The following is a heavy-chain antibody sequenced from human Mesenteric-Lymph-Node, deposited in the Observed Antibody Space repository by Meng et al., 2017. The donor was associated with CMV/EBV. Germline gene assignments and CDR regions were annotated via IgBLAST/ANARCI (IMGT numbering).Heavy chain of an antibody. Sequence: ASVKVSCKASGYTFTSYGISWVRQAPGQGLEWMGWINPNTGGTTYSQKFQGRVTMTRDTSISTVYMEVTRLRSDDTAVYYCARDWGAYTDYFFDYWGQGTLVTVSS. D-gene: IGHD3-16*01. CDR1: GYTFTSYG. CDR2: INPNTGGT. V-gene: IGHV1-2*02. CDR3: ARDWGAYTDYFFDY. J-gene: IGHJ4*02.